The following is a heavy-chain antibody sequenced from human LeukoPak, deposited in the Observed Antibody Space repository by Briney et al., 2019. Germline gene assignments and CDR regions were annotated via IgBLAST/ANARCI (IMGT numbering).Heavy chain of an antibody. V-gene: IGHV1-3*01. J-gene: IGHJ4*02. Sequence: ASVKVSCKASGYTFTNFAIHWVRQAPGQRLERMGWISAGSGNTKYSQKLQGRVTITRDTSASTAYMELYSLRSEDTAVYYCARDYGYSLLFYWGQGTLVTVSS. D-gene: IGHD5-18*01. CDR3: ARDYGYSLLFY. CDR2: ISAGSGNT. CDR1: GYTFTNFA.